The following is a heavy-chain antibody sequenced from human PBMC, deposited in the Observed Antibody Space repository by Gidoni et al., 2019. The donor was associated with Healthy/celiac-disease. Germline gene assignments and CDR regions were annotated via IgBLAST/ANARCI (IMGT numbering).Heavy chain of an antibody. V-gene: IGHV4-34*01. CDR2: INHSGST. CDR3: ARGGIRKSSSSRQRGWYFDL. Sequence: QLTWEGLEWTGEINHSGSTNYNPTLKSRVTISVDTSKNQFSLKLSSVTAADTAVYYCARGGIRKSSSSRQRGWYFDLWGRAPWSLSPQ. D-gene: IGHD6-13*01. J-gene: IGHJ2*01.